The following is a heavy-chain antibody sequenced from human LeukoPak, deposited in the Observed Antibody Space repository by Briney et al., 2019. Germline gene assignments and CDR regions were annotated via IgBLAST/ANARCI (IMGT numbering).Heavy chain of an antibody. Sequence: KSSETLSLTCTVSGGSISSSSYYWGWIRQPPGKGLEWIGSIYYSGSTYYNPSLKSPVTISVDTSKNQFSLKLSSVTAADPAVYYCARPTLDYDSSGWDAFDIWGQGTMVTVSS. D-gene: IGHD3-22*01. CDR2: IYYSGST. V-gene: IGHV4-39*07. CDR1: GGSISSSSYY. J-gene: IGHJ3*02. CDR3: ARPTLDYDSSGWDAFDI.